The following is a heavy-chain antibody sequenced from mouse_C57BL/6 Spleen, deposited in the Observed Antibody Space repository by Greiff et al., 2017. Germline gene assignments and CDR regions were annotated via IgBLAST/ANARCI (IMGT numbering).Heavy chain of an antibody. D-gene: IGHD2-4*01. Sequence: EVQVVESGPGLVKPSQSLSLTCSVTGYSITSGYYWNWIRQFPGNKLEWMGYISYDGSNNYNPSLKNRISITRDTSKNQFFLKLNSVTTEDTATYYCARRYDYGQYYWGQGTSVTVSS. V-gene: IGHV3-6*01. CDR3: ARRYDYGQYY. CDR1: GYSITSGYY. J-gene: IGHJ4*01. CDR2: ISYDGSN.